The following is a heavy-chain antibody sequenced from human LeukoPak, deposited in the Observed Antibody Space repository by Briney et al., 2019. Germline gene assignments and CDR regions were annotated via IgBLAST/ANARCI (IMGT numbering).Heavy chain of an antibody. Sequence: ASVKVSCKASGYTFTSYGISWVRQAPGQGLEWMGWISAYNGNTNYAQKLQGRVTMTTDTSTSTAYMELRSLRSDDTAVYYRARDTYYYDSSGFFSETQDAFDIWGQGTMVTVSS. CDR2: ISAYNGNT. D-gene: IGHD3-22*01. CDR3: ARDTYYYDSSGFFSETQDAFDI. V-gene: IGHV1-18*01. CDR1: GYTFTSYG. J-gene: IGHJ3*02.